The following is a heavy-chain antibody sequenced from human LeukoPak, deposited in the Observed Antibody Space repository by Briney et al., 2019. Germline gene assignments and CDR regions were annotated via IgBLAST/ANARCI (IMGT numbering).Heavy chain of an antibody. D-gene: IGHD1-26*01. CDR2: SNGDGSFT. CDR3: AGLSGSYYGKY. V-gene: IGHV3-74*01. J-gene: IGHJ4*02. Sequence: PGGSLRLSCVASGLSLSSYWMHWVRQVPGKGLVWVSRSNGDGSFTSYADSVKGRFTISRDNAKNTLYLQMNSLRAEDTAVYYCAGLSGSYYGKYWGQGTLVTVSA. CDR1: GLSLSSYW.